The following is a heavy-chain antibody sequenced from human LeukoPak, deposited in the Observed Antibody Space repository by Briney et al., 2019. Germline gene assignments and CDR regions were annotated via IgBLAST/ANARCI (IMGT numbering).Heavy chain of an antibody. CDR2: YNGGNDGT. CDR1: GFTFSSFT. CDR3: AKANGITGTTYWYFDL. J-gene: IGHJ2*01. V-gene: IGHV3-23*01. Sequence: QPGGSLRLSCAASGFTFSSFTKSCVRQPPEKGREWLSVYNGGNDGTYYADSVKDRFTISRDNSKNMLYLQLNSLRTEDTAVYYCAKANGITGTTYWYFDLWGRGTLVTVSS. D-gene: IGHD1-7*01.